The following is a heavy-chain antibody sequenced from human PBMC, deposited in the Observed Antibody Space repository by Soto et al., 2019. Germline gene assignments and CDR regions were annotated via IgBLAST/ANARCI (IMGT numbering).Heavy chain of an antibody. J-gene: IGHJ6*02. Sequence: PGGSLRLSCAASGFIISDYVMNWVRQATGKGLEWVSYISSASDTIYYADSVKGRFIISRDNAENSLFLQMNSLRDEDTAVYYCARPEKTTAYYYYAMDVWGQGTTVTVSS. D-gene: IGHD1-1*01. CDR3: ARPEKTTAYYYYAMDV. CDR2: ISSASDTI. CDR1: GFIISDYV. V-gene: IGHV3-48*02.